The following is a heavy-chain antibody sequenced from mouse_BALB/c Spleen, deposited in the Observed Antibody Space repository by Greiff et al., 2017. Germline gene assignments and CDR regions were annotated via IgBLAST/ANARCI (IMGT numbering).Heavy chain of an antibody. V-gene: IGHV5-4*02. CDR3: ARLESAY. J-gene: IGHJ3*01. CDR2: ISDGGSYT. Sequence: DVQLVESGGGLVKPGGSLKLSCAASGFTFSDYYMYWVRQTPEKRLEWVATISDGGSYTYYPDSVKGRFTISRDNAKNNLYLQMSSLKSEDTAMYYCARLESAYWGQGTLVTVSA. CDR1: GFTFSDYY.